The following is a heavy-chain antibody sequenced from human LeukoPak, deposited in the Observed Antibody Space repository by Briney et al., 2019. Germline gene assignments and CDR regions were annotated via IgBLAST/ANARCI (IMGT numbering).Heavy chain of an antibody. V-gene: IGHV1-18*01. D-gene: IGHD4-17*01. CDR1: GYIFTSYG. Sequence: ASVKVSCKASGYIFTSYGISWVRQAPGQGLEWMGWINAYNGDTNYAQKFQGRVTMTTDTSTSTAYMELRSLRSDDTAVYYCARDSNSMTTVTIGAYAFDIWGQGTMVTVSS. CDR3: ARDSNSMTTVTIGAYAFDI. CDR2: INAYNGDT. J-gene: IGHJ3*02.